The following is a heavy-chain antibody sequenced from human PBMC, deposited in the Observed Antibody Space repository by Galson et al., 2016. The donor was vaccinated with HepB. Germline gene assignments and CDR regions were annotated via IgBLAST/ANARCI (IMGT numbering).Heavy chain of an antibody. CDR3: TRAYVGKARRGTYWYFDL. V-gene: IGHV3-21*01. Sequence: SLRLSCAASGFTFNSYNMNWVRQAPGKGLEWVSSITSSSNYTYYADSVRGRFTISRDNAKNSLHPQMNSLRAEDTAVYYCTRAYVGKARRGTYWYFDLWGRGTLVTVSS. CDR2: ITSSSNYT. CDR1: GFTFNSYN. J-gene: IGHJ2*01. D-gene: IGHD4-23*01.